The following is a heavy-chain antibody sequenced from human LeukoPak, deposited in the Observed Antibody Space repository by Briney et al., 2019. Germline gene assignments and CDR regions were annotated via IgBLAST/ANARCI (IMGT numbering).Heavy chain of an antibody. D-gene: IGHD4-17*01. CDR1: GYTFTGYY. CDR2: INPNSGGT. V-gene: IGHV1-2*02. Sequence: ASVKVSCKASGYTFTGYYMHWVRQAPGRGLEWMGWINPNSGGTNYAQKFQGRVTMTRDTSISTAYMELSRLRSDDTAVYYCARENYGDYEFNVWGQGTTVTVSS. J-gene: IGHJ6*02. CDR3: ARENYGDYEFNV.